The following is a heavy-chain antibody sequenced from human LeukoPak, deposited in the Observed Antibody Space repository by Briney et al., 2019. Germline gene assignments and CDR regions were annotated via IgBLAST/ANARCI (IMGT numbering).Heavy chain of an antibody. CDR1: GGPISSGGYY. Sequence: PSETLSLTCTVSGGPISSGGYYWSWIRQHPGKGLEWIGYIYYSGSTYYNPSLKSRVTISVDTSKNQFSLKLSSVTAADTAVYYCARGYSSSWYYFDYWGQGTLVTVSS. CDR3: ARGYSSSWYYFDY. V-gene: IGHV4-31*03. J-gene: IGHJ4*02. D-gene: IGHD6-13*01. CDR2: IYYSGST.